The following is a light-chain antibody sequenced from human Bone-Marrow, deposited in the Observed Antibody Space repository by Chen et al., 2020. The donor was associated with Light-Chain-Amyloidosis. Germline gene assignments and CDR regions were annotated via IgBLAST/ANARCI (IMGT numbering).Light chain of an antibody. CDR1: NIGSTS. Sequence: SYVLTQPSSVSGAPGQTATIACGGNNIGSTSVHWYQQTPGQAPLLVVYDDSDRPSGIPERLSGSNSGNTATLTISRVEAGDEAYYYCQVWDRSSDRPVFGGGTKLTVL. V-gene: IGLV3-21*02. J-gene: IGLJ3*02. CDR2: DDS. CDR3: QVWDRSSDRPV.